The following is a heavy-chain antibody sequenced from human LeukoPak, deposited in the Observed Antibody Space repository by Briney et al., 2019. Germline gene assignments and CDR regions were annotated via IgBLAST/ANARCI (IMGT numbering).Heavy chain of an antibody. V-gene: IGHV3-30*02. CDR2: IRYDGNNK. CDR1: GFTFSTYG. Sequence: GGSLRLSCAASGFTFSTYGLHWVRQAPGKGLEWVAFIRYDGNNKHYADSVKGRFTISRDNSKKTLYLQMDSLRAEDTAVYYCARGGYGYDYWGQGTLVTVSS. D-gene: IGHD5-18*01. J-gene: IGHJ4*02. CDR3: ARGGYGYDY.